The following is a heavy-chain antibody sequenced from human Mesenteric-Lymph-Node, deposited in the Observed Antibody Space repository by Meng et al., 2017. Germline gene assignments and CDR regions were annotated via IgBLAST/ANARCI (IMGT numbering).Heavy chain of an antibody. J-gene: IGHJ4*02. CDR1: GFTFSSYK. Sequence: GESLKISCAASGFTFSSYKMNWVRQAPGKGLEWVSYISRSGSTIYYADSVKGRFTISRDNSKNTLYLQMNSLRAEDTAVYYCAKDQERWGWLFDYWGQGTLVTVSS. CDR2: ISRSGSTI. V-gene: IGHV3-48*03. D-gene: IGHD2-15*01. CDR3: AKDQERWGWLFDY.